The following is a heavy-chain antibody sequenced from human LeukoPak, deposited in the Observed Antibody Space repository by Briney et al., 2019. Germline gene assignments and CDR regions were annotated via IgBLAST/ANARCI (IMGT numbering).Heavy chain of an antibody. CDR3: ARGDSRYDILTGYSY. J-gene: IGHJ4*02. CDR2: ISSSGSTI. CDR1: GFTFSSYE. Sequence: GGSLRLSCAASGFTFSSYEMNWVRQAPGKGLEWVSYISSSGSTIYYADSVKGRFTISRDNAKNSLYLQMNSLRAEDTAVYYCARGDSRYDILTGYSYWGQGTLVTVSS. D-gene: IGHD3-9*01. V-gene: IGHV3-48*03.